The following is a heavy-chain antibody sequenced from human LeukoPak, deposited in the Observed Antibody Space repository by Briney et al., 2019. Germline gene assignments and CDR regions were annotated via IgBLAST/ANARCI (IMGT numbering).Heavy chain of an antibody. D-gene: IGHD1-14*01. J-gene: IGHJ4*02. CDR1: GGSISSGAFY. V-gene: IGHV4-30-2*01. CDR2: IHHSGST. CDR3: ARAEPSRPFDY. Sequence: PSQTLSLTCTVSGGSISSGAFYWSWIRQPPGKGLEWIGYIHHSGSTYYNPSLRSRVTISVDTSKNQFSLNLSSVTSADTAVYYCARAEPSRPFDYWGQGTLVTVSS.